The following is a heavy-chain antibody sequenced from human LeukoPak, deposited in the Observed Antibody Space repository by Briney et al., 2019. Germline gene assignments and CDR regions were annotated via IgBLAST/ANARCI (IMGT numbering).Heavy chain of an antibody. CDR3: AKDGNYYGSRSYPPADN. D-gene: IGHD3-10*01. CDR1: GFTFSTYA. CDR2: ISYDGSNK. V-gene: IGHV3-30*18. J-gene: IGHJ4*02. Sequence: GGSLRLSCAASGFTFSTYAMTWVRQAPGKGLEWVAVISYDGSNKYYADSVKGRFTISRDNSKNTLYLQMNSLRGEDTAVYYCAKDGNYYGSRSYPPADNWGQGTLVTVSS.